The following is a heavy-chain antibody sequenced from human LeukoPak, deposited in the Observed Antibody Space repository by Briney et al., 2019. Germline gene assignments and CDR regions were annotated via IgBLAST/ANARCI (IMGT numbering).Heavy chain of an antibody. CDR3: ARAVGYCSSTTCYDWYFDL. Sequence: PGGSLRLSCAASGFTFSDYSMNWVRQAPGKGLEWVSSITSSSSYIYYADSVKGRFTISRDNAKNSPYLQMNSLRAEDTAVYYCARAVGYCSSTTCYDWYFDLWGRGTLVTVSS. CDR2: ITSSSSYI. D-gene: IGHD2-2*01. CDR1: GFTFSDYS. V-gene: IGHV3-21*01. J-gene: IGHJ2*01.